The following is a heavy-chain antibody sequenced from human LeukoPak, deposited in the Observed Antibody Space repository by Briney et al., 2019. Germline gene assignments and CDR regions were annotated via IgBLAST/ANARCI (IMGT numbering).Heavy chain of an antibody. Sequence: ASVKVSCKASGYTFTSYDINWVRQATGQGLEWMGWMNPNSGNTGYAQKFQGRVTVTRNTSISTAYMELSSLRSEDTAVYYCARAGIAVAGTNWFDPWGQGTLVTVSS. CDR1: GYTFTSYD. V-gene: IGHV1-8*01. D-gene: IGHD6-19*01. CDR2: MNPNSGNT. CDR3: ARAGIAVAGTNWFDP. J-gene: IGHJ5*02.